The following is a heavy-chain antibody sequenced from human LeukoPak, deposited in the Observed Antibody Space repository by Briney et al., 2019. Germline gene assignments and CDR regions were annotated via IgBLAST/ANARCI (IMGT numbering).Heavy chain of an antibody. CDR1: GASISSSGYY. CDR2: MHYSGST. CDR3: ARWRGMGYSYGYYYYGMDV. V-gene: IGHV4-39*01. Sequence: SETLSLTCTVSGASISSSGYYWGWIRQPPGKGLEWIGIMHYSGSTYYKPSLKSRVTISGDTSKNQFSMNLSSVTAADTAVYYCARWRGMGYSYGYYYYGMDVWGQGTTVTVSS. J-gene: IGHJ6*02. D-gene: IGHD5-18*01.